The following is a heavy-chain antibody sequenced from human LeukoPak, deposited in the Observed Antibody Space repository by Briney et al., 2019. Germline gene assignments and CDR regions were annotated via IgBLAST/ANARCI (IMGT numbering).Heavy chain of an antibody. CDR2: ISYDGSNK. J-gene: IGHJ4*02. Sequence: GGSLRLSCAASGFTFSSYGMHWVRQAPGKGLEWVAVISYDGSNKYYADSVKGRFTISRDNSKNTLYLQMNSLRAEDTAVYYCARDGSRGNLVTAPDFWGQGTLVTVSS. V-gene: IGHV3-30*03. CDR1: GFTFSSYG. CDR3: ARDGSRGNLVTAPDF. D-gene: IGHD2-21*02.